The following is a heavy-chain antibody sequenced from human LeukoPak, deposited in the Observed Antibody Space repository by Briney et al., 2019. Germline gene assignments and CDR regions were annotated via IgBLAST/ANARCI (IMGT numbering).Heavy chain of an antibody. V-gene: IGHV3-7*01. J-gene: IGHJ6*02. CDR1: GFTFSSYW. CDR3: AREKWQLQTTRDYYYYYGMDV. D-gene: IGHD6-6*01. Sequence: AGGSLRLSCAASGFTFSSYWMSWVRQAPGKGLEWVANIKQDGSEKYYVDSVKGRFTISRDNAKNSLYLQMNSLRAEDTAVYYCAREKWQLQTTRDYYYYYGMDVWGQGTTVTVSS. CDR2: IKQDGSEK.